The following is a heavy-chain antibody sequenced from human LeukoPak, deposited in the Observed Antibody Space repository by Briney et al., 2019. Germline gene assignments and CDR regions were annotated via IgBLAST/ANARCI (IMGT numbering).Heavy chain of an antibody. D-gene: IGHD6-13*01. Sequence: GGSLRLSCAASGFTVSSNYMSWVRQAPGKGLEWVSVIYSGGSTYYADSVKGRFTISRDNSKNTLYLQMNSLRAEDTAVYYCARDRDIAAAGSIWGQGTPVTVSS. CDR2: IYSGGST. CDR3: ARDRDIAAAGSI. J-gene: IGHJ4*02. V-gene: IGHV3-53*01. CDR1: GFTVSSNY.